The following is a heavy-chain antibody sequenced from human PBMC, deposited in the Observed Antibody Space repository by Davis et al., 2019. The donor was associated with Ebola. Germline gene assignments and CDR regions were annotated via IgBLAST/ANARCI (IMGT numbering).Heavy chain of an antibody. CDR2: MNPNSGNT. Sequence: ASVKVSCKTSGYPFTNYDINWVRQAPGQGLEWMGWMNPNSGNTGYAQKFQGRVTLTRDTSTRMFYMEMNSLRSEDTAVYYCARDLSFDLWGRGTLVIVSS. V-gene: IGHV1-8*01. CDR1: GYPFTNYD. CDR3: ARDLSFDL. J-gene: IGHJ2*01.